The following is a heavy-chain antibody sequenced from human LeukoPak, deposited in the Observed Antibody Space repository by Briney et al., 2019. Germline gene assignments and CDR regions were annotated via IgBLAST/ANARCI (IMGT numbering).Heavy chain of an antibody. CDR2: IYSGGST. CDR3: AKGYRIVSGSLDY. CDR1: GFTVSSNY. D-gene: IGHD3-10*01. V-gene: IGHV3-53*05. Sequence: PGGSLRLSCAASGFTVSSNYMTWVRQAPGKGLEWVSVIYSGGSTYYADSVKGRFTISRDNSKNSLYLQMNSLRTEDTALYYCAKGYRIVSGSLDYWGQGTLVTVSS. J-gene: IGHJ4*02.